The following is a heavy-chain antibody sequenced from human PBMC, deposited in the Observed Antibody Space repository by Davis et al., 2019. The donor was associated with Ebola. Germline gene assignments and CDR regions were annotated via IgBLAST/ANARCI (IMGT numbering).Heavy chain of an antibody. J-gene: IGHJ4*02. CDR3: ARRRSYYDY. V-gene: IGHV4-59*01. Sequence: SETLSLTCTVSGGSISSYYWSWIRPPPGKGLEWIGYIYYSGSTNYNPSLKSRVTISVETSKNQFSLKLSSVTAADTAVYYCARRRSYYDYWGQGTLVTVSS. CDR1: GGSISSYY. CDR2: IYYSGST.